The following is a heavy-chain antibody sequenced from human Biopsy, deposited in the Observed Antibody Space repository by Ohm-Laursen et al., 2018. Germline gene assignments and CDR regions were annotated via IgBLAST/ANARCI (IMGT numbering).Heavy chain of an antibody. CDR3: AREVLGDCSGGSCYHDAFDI. CDR1: GVSINGGRYY. J-gene: IGHJ3*02. Sequence: SQTLSLTCTVSGVSINGGRYYWNWIRHHPGKGLEWIGNIFYSANTYYNPSLKSRVTISVDTSKNQFSLKLSSVTAADTVVYYCAREVLGDCSGGSCYHDAFDIWGQGTMVTVSS. CDR2: IFYSANT. V-gene: IGHV4-31*03. D-gene: IGHD2-15*01.